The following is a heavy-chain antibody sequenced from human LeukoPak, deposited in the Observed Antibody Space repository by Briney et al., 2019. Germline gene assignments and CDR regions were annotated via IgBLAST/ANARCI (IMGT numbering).Heavy chain of an antibody. V-gene: IGHV1-18*01. CDR3: ARGLGVVTAQSEQPKPRYFDL. Sequence: VASVNVSCKSSGYTFISYGISWERQAPGQGLEWMGWISGYNGDTNYAQNLQGRVTMTTDTSTSTAYMELRSLRSDDTAVYYCARGLGVVTAQSEQPKPRYFDLWGRGTQVTVSS. D-gene: IGHD2-21*02. J-gene: IGHJ2*01. CDR1: GYTFISYG. CDR2: ISGYNGDT.